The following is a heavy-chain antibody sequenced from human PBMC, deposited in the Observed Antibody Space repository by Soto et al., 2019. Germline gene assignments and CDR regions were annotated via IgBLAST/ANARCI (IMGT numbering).Heavy chain of an antibody. CDR1: GYTFTSYG. CDR3: AAVSKTDGYTNFDY. Sequence: SVKVSCKASGYTFTSYGISWVRQAPGQRLEWVGWIVVGSGNTNYAQKFQERVTITRDMSTSTAYMELSSLRSEDTAVYYCAAVSKTDGYTNFDYWGQGTLVTVSS. V-gene: IGHV1-58*02. J-gene: IGHJ4*02. CDR2: IVVGSGNT. D-gene: IGHD5-12*01.